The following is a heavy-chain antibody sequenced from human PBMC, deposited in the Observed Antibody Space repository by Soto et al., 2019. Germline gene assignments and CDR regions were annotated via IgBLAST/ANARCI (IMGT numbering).Heavy chain of an antibody. Sequence: GESLKISCKATGYSFTNYWIGWVRQMPGKGLEWMGTIYPGDSDTRYGPAFEGQVTISADKSITTAYLQWSSLKASDTAVYFCARRRQYCNSKISLAHYYYTLDVWGQGTTVTVYS. CDR1: GYSFTNYW. CDR2: IYPGDSDT. CDR3: ARRRQYCNSKISLAHYYYTLDV. J-gene: IGHJ6*02. V-gene: IGHV5-51*01. D-gene: IGHD2-2*01.